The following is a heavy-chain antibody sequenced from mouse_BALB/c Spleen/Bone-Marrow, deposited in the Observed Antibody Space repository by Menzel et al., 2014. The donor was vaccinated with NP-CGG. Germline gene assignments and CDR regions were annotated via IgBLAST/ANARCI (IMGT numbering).Heavy chain of an antibody. CDR1: GYTITSYD. J-gene: IGHJ3*01. Sequence: QVQLQQSGAELVKPGASVKLSCKASGYTITSYDINWVRQRPEQGLEWIGWIFPGDGSTKFNEKFKGKATLTTDKSSSTAYMHLSRLTPEDSAAYFCARRVYYDSDGGAWFAYWGQGTLVTVSA. V-gene: IGHV1-85*01. CDR3: ARRVYYDSDGGAWFAY. D-gene: IGHD2-4*01. CDR2: IFPGDGST.